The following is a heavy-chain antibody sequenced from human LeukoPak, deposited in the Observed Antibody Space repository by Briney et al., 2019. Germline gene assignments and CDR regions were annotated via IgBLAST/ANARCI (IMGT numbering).Heavy chain of an antibody. CDR1: GFTFSSYA. D-gene: IGHD2-8*02. V-gene: IGHV3-30-3*01. CDR3: ARKEAAWWNWFDP. J-gene: IGHJ5*02. CDR2: ISYDGSNK. Sequence: GRSLRLSCAASGFTFSSYAMHWVRQAPGKGLEWVAVISYDGSNKYYAGSVKGRFTISRDNSKNTLYLQMNSLRAEDTAVYYCARKEAAWWNWFDPWGQGTLVTVSS.